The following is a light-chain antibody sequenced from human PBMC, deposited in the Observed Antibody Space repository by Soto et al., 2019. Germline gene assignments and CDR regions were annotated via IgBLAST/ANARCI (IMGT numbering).Light chain of an antibody. J-gene: IGKJ1*01. CDR1: QSVSSSY. CDR2: GAS. Sequence: EIVLTQSPGTLSLSPGERATLSCRASQSVSSSYLAWYQQKPGQAPRLLIYGASRRASGIPDRFSGSGSGTDFTLTISRLEPEDFAVYYCQHYGSSSWTFGQGTKVEIK. V-gene: IGKV3-20*01. CDR3: QHYGSSSWT.